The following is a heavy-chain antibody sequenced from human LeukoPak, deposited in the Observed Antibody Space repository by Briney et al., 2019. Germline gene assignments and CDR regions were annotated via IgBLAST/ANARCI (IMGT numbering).Heavy chain of an antibody. J-gene: IGHJ4*02. D-gene: IGHD6-13*01. CDR3: ARSSWYYFDY. CDR1: GGSFSGYY. Sequence: SETLSLTCAVYGGSFSGYYWSWIRQPPGKGLEWIGEINHSGSTNYNPSLKSRVTMSVDTSKNQFSLKLSSVTAADTAVYYCARSSWYYFDYWGQGTLVTVSS. CDR2: INHSGST. V-gene: IGHV4-34*01.